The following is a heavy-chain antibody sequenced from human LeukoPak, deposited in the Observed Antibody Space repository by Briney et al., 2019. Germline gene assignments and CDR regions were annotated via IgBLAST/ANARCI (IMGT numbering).Heavy chain of an antibody. CDR2: IWYDGSNK. CDR3: AKGLSIPSYFDY. D-gene: IGHD2/OR15-2a*01. Sequence: GGSLRLSCAASGFTFSSYGMHWVRQAPGKGLEWVAVIWYDGSNKYYADSVKGRFTISRDNSKNTLYLQMNSLRAEDTAVYYCAKGLSIPSYFDYWGQGTLVTVSS. CDR1: GFTFSSYG. V-gene: IGHV3-33*06. J-gene: IGHJ4*02.